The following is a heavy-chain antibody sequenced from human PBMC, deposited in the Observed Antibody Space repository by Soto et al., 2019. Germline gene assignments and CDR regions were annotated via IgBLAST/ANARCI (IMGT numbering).Heavy chain of an antibody. CDR2: IYWDDDK. CDR3: VHRRRLAATWYPFDF. V-gene: IGHV2-5*02. CDR1: GFSLSTSGVG. D-gene: IGHD6-13*01. Sequence: QITLKESGPTLVKPTQTLTLTCTFSGFSLSTSGVGVGWVRQPPGKALEWLALIYWDDDKRYSPSLKTRLTITKDTSRNQVVLTMTTMDPVDTATYYCVHRRRLAATWYPFDFWGQGTLVTVSS. J-gene: IGHJ4*02.